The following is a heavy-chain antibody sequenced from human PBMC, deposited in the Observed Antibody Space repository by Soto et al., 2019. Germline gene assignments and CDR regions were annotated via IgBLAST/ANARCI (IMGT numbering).Heavy chain of an antibody. CDR3: AKADGQQWLIPHLDN. J-gene: IGHJ4*02. D-gene: IGHD6-19*01. CDR2: ISCCDGSA. Sequence: PGGSLRLSCVASGFNFKKFAMAWVRQAAGEGLEWVSGISCCDGSASYADSVKGRFSIARGDSKSTVSLQLNSLRVEDTAQYYCAKADGQQWLIPHLDNWGQGTLVTVSS. CDR1: GFNFKKFA. V-gene: IGHV3-23*01.